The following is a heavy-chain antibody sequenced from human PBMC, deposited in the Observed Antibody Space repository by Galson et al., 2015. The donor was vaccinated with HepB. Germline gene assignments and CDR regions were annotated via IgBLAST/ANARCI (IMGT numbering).Heavy chain of an antibody. V-gene: IGHV4-39*01. Sequence: ETLSLTCTVSGGSISSSSYYWGWIRQPPGKGLEWIGSIYYSGSTYYNPSLKSRVTISVDTSKNQFSLKLSSVTAADTAVYYCARRKNYYDSSGPHFDYWGQGTLVTVSS. J-gene: IGHJ4*02. CDR2: IYYSGST. CDR3: ARRKNYYDSSGPHFDY. CDR1: GGSISSSSYY. D-gene: IGHD3-22*01.